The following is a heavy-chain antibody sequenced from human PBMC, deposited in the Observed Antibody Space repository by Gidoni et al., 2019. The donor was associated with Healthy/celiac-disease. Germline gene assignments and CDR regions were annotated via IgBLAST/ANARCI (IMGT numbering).Heavy chain of an antibody. V-gene: IGHV4-34*01. J-gene: IGHJ4*02. Sequence: QVQLQQWGAGLLKPSETLSLTCAVYGGSFSGYYWSWIRQPPGKGLEVMGEINPSGSTNYTPSLKSRVTISVDTSKNQFSLKLSSVTAADTAVYYCARGNRMVRGVPGYWGQGTLVTVSS. CDR2: INPSGST. CDR3: ARGNRMVRGVPGY. D-gene: IGHD3-10*01. CDR1: GGSFSGYY.